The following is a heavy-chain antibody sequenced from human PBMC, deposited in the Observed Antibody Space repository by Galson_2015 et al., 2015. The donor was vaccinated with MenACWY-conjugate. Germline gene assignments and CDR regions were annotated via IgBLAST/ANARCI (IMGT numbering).Heavy chain of an antibody. D-gene: IGHD6-19*01. CDR1: GFTFSNNA. Sequence: SLRLSCAASGFTFSNNAMNWVRQAPGKGLEWVSAMSGSGATTYYADSVKGRFTISRDNSKNTLYLQMNSLRAEDTAVYYCAKGGQWLVPGDWFDPWGQGTLVTVSS. V-gene: IGHV3-23*01. CDR3: AKGGQWLVPGDWFDP. CDR2: MSGSGATT. J-gene: IGHJ5*02.